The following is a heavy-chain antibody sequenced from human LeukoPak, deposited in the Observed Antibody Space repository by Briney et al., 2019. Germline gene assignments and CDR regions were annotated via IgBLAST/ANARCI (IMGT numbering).Heavy chain of an antibody. J-gene: IGHJ6*01. D-gene: IGHD2-15*01. V-gene: IGHV3-23*01. CDR1: GFTFSSYA. CDR2: ISGSGGST. CDR3: VSDGRGYYYSMYA. Sequence: GGSLRLSCAASGFTFSSYAMSWVRQAPGKGLEWVSAISGSGGSTYYADSVKGRFTISRDNSKNTLYLQMNSLRAEETAVYYSVSDGRGYYYSMYACGEGTTVT.